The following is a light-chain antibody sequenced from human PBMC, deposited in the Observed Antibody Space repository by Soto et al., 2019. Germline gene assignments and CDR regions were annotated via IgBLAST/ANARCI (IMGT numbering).Light chain of an antibody. V-gene: IGKV3-15*01. CDR2: GAS. CDR1: QSVSSN. Sequence: EIVMTQSPDILSVSPGERATLSCRASQSVSSNLAWYQQKPGQSPRLLIYGASTRATGIPVRFSGSGSGTEFTLTISSLQSEDFAVYSCLQYHNLWAFGQGTKVEIK. CDR3: LQYHNLWA. J-gene: IGKJ1*01.